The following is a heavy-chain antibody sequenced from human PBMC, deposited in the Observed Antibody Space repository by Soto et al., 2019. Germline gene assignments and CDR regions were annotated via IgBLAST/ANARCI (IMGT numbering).Heavy chain of an antibody. CDR2: IYHSGST. Sequence: QVQLQESGPGLVKPSGTLSLTCAVSGGSISSSNWWSWVRQPPGKGLEWIGEIYHSGSTNDNPSLNRRVSISVDTSTTQVSLKLTSGTAADPAVYYCARGIGEYQLLSRWFDPLRQGTLVTFSS. D-gene: IGHD2-2*01. CDR3: ARGIGEYQLLSRWFDP. CDR1: GGSISSSNW. V-gene: IGHV4-4*02. J-gene: IGHJ5*02.